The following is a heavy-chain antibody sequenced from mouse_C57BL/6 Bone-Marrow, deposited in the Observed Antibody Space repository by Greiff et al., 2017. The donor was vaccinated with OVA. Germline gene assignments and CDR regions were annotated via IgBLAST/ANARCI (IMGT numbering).Heavy chain of an antibody. Sequence: VQLQQSGPELVKPGASVKISCKASGYSFTDYNMNWVKRSNGKSLEWIGVINPNYGTTSYNQKFKGKATLTVDQSSSTAYMQLNSLTSEDSAVYYCARISYYSNYVAMDYWGQGTSVTVSS. CDR2: INPNYGTT. V-gene: IGHV1-39*01. CDR1: GYSFTDYN. D-gene: IGHD2-5*01. J-gene: IGHJ4*01. CDR3: ARISYYSNYVAMDY.